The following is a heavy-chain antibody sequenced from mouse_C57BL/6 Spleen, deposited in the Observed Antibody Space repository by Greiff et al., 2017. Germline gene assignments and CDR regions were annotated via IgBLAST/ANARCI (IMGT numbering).Heavy chain of an antibody. D-gene: IGHD1-1*01. V-gene: IGHV1-15*01. J-gene: IGHJ1*03. CDR2: IDPETGGT. CDR1: GYTFTDYE. Sequence: QVQLQQSGAELVRPGASVTLSCKASGYTFTDYEMHWVKQTPVHGLEWIGAIDPETGGTAYNQKFKGKAILTADKSSSTAYMELRSLTSEDSAVYYCTVYYGSSWYFDVWGTGTTVTVSS. CDR3: TVYYGSSWYFDV.